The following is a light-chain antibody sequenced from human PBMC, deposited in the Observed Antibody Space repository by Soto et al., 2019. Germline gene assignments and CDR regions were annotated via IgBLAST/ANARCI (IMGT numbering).Light chain of an antibody. Sequence: QSVLTQPASVSGSPGQSITISCTGTSSDVGGYNYVSWYQQHPGKAPKLMIYDVSNRPSGVSNRFSGSKSVNTASLIISGLQAEDEADYYCNSYTSSSTVVFGGGTKLTVL. V-gene: IGLV2-14*01. J-gene: IGLJ3*02. CDR3: NSYTSSSTVV. CDR2: DVS. CDR1: SSDVGGYNY.